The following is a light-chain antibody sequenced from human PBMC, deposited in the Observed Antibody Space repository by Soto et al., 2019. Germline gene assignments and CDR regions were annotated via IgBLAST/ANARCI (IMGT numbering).Light chain of an antibody. CDR1: QSVSNN. CDR2: GAS. CDR3: QQYKNWPHT. Sequence: EIVLTQSPGTLSLSPGERATLSCRASQSVSNNYLAWHQQKPGQSPRLLIYGASTRATGIPARFSGSGSGTEFTLTINSLQSEDFAVYYCQQYKNWPHTFGQGTKVDI. J-gene: IGKJ2*01. V-gene: IGKV3-15*01.